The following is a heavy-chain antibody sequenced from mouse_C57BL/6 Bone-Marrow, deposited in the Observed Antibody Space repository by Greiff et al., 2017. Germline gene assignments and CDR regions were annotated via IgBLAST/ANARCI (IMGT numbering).Heavy chain of an antibody. CDR3: ARSVVAKGYAMDY. CDR1: GYTFTSYW. CDR2: IDPSDSYT. Sequence: QVQLQQPGAELVMPGASVKLSCKASGYTFTSYWMHWVKQRPGQGLEWIGEIDPSDSYTNYNQKFKGKATLTVDKSSSTAYMQLSSLTSEDSAVYDCARSVVAKGYAMDYWGQGTSVTVSS. D-gene: IGHD1-1*01. V-gene: IGHV1-69*01. J-gene: IGHJ4*01.